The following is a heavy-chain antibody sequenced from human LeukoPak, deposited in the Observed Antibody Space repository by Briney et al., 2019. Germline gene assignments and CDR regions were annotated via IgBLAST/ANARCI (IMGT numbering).Heavy chain of an antibody. CDR3: ARRSYDILTGYYNVDY. CDR2: IYYSGST. V-gene: IGHV4-61*01. Sequence: SETLSLTCTVSGDSVSNGNYYWSWLRQPPGKALEWIGYIYYSGSTYYNPSLEGRVTISVDTSKNQFSVKLSSVTAADTAVYYCARRSYDILTGYYNVDYWGQGTLVTVSS. CDR1: GDSVSNGNYY. D-gene: IGHD3-9*01. J-gene: IGHJ4*02.